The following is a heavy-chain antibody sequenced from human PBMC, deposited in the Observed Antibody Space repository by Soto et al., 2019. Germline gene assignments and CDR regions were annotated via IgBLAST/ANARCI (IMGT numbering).Heavy chain of an antibody. CDR1: GYSVTTYY. D-gene: IGHD3-22*01. CDR2: INPNSGST. J-gene: IGHJ3*01. Sequence: GASVKVSCKASGYSVTTYYMNWVRQAPGQGLEWVGLINPNSGSTTYSEKFRGRVIMTRDTSTSTVYMELSSLRSEDTAVYYCAREVIIMMGLSPDAFDVWGQGTMVTVSS. V-gene: IGHV1-46*01. CDR3: AREVIIMMGLSPDAFDV.